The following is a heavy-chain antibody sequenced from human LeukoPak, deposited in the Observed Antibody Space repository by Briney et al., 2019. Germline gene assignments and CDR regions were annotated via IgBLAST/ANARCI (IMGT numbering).Heavy chain of an antibody. D-gene: IGHD3-10*01. CDR3: SRGRWFGELPVDY. Sequence: SETLSLTCTVSGGSISSSSYYWGWIRQPPGKGLEWIGSIYYSGSTYYNPSLKSRVTISVDTSKNQFSLKLSSVTAADTAVYYCSRGRWFGELPVDYWGQGTLVTVSS. CDR2: IYYSGST. CDR1: GGSISSSSYY. J-gene: IGHJ4*02. V-gene: IGHV4-39*01.